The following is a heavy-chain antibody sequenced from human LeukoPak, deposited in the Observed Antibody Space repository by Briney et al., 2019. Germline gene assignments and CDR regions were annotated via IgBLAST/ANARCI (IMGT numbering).Heavy chain of an antibody. D-gene: IGHD6-13*01. CDR2: IASDGSST. CDR3: AKDIRGSSWYYFDY. CDR1: GFTFSSYW. J-gene: IGHJ4*02. Sequence: PGGSLRLSCAASGFTFSSYWMNWVRQAPGKGLVWVSRIASDGSSTTYADSVKGRFSISRDNAKNTLYLQMNSLRVEGTAVYYCAKDIRGSSWYYFDYWGQGTLVTVSS. V-gene: IGHV3-74*01.